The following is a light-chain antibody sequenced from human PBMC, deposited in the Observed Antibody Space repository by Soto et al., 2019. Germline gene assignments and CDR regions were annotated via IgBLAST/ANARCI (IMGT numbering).Light chain of an antibody. Sequence: DIQLTQSPSFLSASVGDRVTITCRASQDISDYLAWYQQRPGKAPKLLIYAASTLQSEVPSRFSGSGSGTEFTLTISSLQPEDFATYSCQQLNSYPLTFGGGTKVEIK. V-gene: IGKV1-9*01. J-gene: IGKJ4*02. CDR3: QQLNSYPLT. CDR1: QDISDY. CDR2: AAS.